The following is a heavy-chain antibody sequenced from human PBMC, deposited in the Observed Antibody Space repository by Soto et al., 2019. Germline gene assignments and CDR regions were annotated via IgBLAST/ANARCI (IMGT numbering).Heavy chain of an antibody. CDR1: GYTFTNFA. Sequence: GASVKVSCKASGYTFTNFAIHWVRQVPGERLEWLGWINGGTGYTKYSQRLQGRITITRDTSATTSYMELRSLTPEDTALYYCARNVLDSWGQGTLVT. J-gene: IGHJ4*02. CDR3: ARNVLDS. CDR2: INGGTGYT. V-gene: IGHV1-3*01.